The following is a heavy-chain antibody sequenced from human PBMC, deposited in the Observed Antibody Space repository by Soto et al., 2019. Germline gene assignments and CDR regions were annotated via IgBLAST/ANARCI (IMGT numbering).Heavy chain of an antibody. CDR2: ITANGGTT. Sequence: PGGSLRLSCAASGFTFSSYAMSWVRQAPGKGLEWVSLITANGGTTYYVDSVKGRFSISRDESKTYLQMNSLRAEDTALYYCAKVGRKTGYDDFWGPGTLVTVSS. CDR1: GFTFSSYA. CDR3: AKVGRKTGYDDF. V-gene: IGHV3-23*01. J-gene: IGHJ4*02. D-gene: IGHD5-12*01.